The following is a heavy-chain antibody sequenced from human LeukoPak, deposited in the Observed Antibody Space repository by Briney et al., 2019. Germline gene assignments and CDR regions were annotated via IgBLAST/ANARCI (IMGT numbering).Heavy chain of an antibody. Sequence: GGPLRLSCAASGFTFTSCAMSWVRQAPGKGLEWVSAISGSGGNTYYADSVEGRFTISRDNSQNTLYLQMNSLRAEDTAVYYCARAPAAGTPYYFDYWGQGTLVTVSS. V-gene: IGHV3-23*01. CDR2: ISGSGGNT. CDR3: ARAPAAGTPYYFDY. D-gene: IGHD6-13*01. J-gene: IGHJ4*02. CDR1: GFTFTSCA.